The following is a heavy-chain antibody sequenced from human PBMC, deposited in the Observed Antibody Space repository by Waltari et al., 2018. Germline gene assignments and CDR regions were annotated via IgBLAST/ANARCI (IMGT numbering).Heavy chain of an antibody. CDR1: NYAINSGFY. D-gene: IGHD2-2*03. Sequence: QVQLQESGPGLLRASETLSLTCDVSNYAINSGFYWGWVRQPPGKGLEGIATIYHEGTTFNNPSLKSRVTTSMDTSKNQFSLTQRSVTAADTAVYYCTRQVLGYCTSAACRRLESWGQGILVTVSS. CDR2: IYHEGTT. J-gene: IGHJ4*02. V-gene: IGHV4-38-2*01. CDR3: TRQVLGYCTSAACRRLES.